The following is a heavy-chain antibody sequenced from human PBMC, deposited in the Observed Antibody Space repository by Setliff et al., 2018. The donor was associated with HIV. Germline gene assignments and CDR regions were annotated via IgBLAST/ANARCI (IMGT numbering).Heavy chain of an antibody. Sequence: KPSETLSLTCTVSGGSISSYYWSWIRQPAGKGLEWIGRVSSRGDTNYNPSLKSRVTMSVDTSKNQFSLKLTSVTASDTAVYHCAGVSSTYWYSIFRNYYYHMDVWGKGTTVTVSS. J-gene: IGHJ6*03. V-gene: IGHV4-4*07. D-gene: IGHD2-8*02. CDR3: AGVSSTYWYSIFRNYYYHMDV. CDR2: VSSRGDT. CDR1: GGSISSYY.